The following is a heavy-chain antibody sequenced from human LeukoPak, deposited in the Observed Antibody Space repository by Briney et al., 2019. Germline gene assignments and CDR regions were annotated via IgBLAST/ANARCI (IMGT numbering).Heavy chain of an antibody. CDR3: ARLSTVTTSFDY. D-gene: IGHD4-17*01. CDR1: GGSLSGYY. CDR2: INPSGST. Sequence: SETLSLTCAVFGGSLSGYYWNWIRQPPGKGLEWIGDINPSGSTNYSPSLKSRVTISVDTSKNQFSLKLSSVTAADTAVYYCARLSTVTTSFDYWGQGALVTVSS. V-gene: IGHV4-34*01. J-gene: IGHJ4*02.